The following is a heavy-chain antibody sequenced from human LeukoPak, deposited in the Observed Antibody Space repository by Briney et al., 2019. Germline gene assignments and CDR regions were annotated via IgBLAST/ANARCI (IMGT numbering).Heavy chain of an antibody. J-gene: IGHJ6*03. CDR2: ISAYNGNT. Sequence: ASVKVSCKASGYTFTSYGISWVRQAPGQGLEWMGWISAYNGNTNYAQKLQGRVTMTTDTSTSTAYMELRSLRSDDTAVYYCARLRNPVYDFWSGPPPYYMDVWGKGTTVTVSS. CDR1: GYTFTSYG. CDR3: ARLRNPVYDFWSGPPPYYMDV. V-gene: IGHV1-18*01. D-gene: IGHD3-3*01.